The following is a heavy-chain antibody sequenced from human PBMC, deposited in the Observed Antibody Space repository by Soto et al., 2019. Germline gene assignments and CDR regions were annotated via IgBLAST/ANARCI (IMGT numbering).Heavy chain of an antibody. V-gene: IGHV1-2*04. Sequence: GASVKVSCKASRYTFTGYYMHWVRQAPGQGLEWMGWINPNSGGTNYAQKFQGWVTMTRDTSISTAYMELSRLRSDDTAVYYCARVRGYSSSWAGFGMEVWGQGTMVNVSS. CDR2: INPNSGGT. CDR1: RYTFTGYY. J-gene: IGHJ3*01. D-gene: IGHD6-13*01. CDR3: ARVRGYSSSWAGFGMEV.